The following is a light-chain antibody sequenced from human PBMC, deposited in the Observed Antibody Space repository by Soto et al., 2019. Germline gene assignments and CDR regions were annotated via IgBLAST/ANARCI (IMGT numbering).Light chain of an antibody. CDR2: GAS. CDR3: QHYDTSPVT. Sequence: EIVLTQSPGTLSLSPGERVTLSCRASQSVGSNYLAWYQQKPGQAPRLLIYGASMRATGIPDRFSGSGSGIDFTLTISRLEAEDFAVYYCQHYDTSPVTFGGGTKVEIK. J-gene: IGKJ4*01. CDR1: QSVGSNY. V-gene: IGKV3-20*01.